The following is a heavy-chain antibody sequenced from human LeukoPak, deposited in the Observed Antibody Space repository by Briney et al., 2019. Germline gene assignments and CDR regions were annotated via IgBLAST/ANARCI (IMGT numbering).Heavy chain of an antibody. Sequence: GESLKISCKGSGYSFTSYWIGWVRQMPGKGLEWMGIIYPGDSDTRYSLSFQGQVTISADKSISTAYLQWSSLKASDTAMYYCARRGEYCSSTSCYDYWGQGTLVTVSS. J-gene: IGHJ4*02. CDR2: IYPGDSDT. D-gene: IGHD2-2*01. CDR1: GYSFTSYW. V-gene: IGHV5-51*01. CDR3: ARRGEYCSSTSCYDY.